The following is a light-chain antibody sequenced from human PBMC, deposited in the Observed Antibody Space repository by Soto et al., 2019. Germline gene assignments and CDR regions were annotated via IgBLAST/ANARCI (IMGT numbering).Light chain of an antibody. V-gene: IGLV2-14*01. CDR1: SSDVGGYNS. Sequence: QSVLTQPASVSGSPGQSITISCTGTSSDVGGYNSVSWYQQHPGKAPKLMIYDVSNRPSGVSNRFSGSKSGNTASLTISGLQAEDDADYYCSSYTSSSTDVFGIGTKLTVL. J-gene: IGLJ1*01. CDR3: SSYTSSSTDV. CDR2: DVS.